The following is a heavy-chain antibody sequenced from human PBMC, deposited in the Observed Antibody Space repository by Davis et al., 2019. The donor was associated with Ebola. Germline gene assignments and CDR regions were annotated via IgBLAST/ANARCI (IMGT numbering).Heavy chain of an antibody. CDR3: ARSRPFGEYAIDD. CDR2: IYPGDSDT. CDR1: GYSFTSFW. D-gene: IGHD4-17*01. V-gene: IGHV5-51*01. Sequence: GASLNTSCKGSGYSFTSFWTGRVRQMPGKGLEWMGIIYPGDSDTRYSPSFQGQVTISADKSISTAYLQWSSLKASYTARYYCARSRPFGEYAIDDWGQGTLVTVSS. J-gene: IGHJ4*02.